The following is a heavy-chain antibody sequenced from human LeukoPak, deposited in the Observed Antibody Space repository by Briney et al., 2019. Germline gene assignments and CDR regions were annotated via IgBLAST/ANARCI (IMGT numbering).Heavy chain of an antibody. CDR1: GFTFDDYA. V-gene: IGHV3-9*01. J-gene: IGHJ4*02. Sequence: GGSLRLSCAASGFTFDDYAMHWVRQAPGKGLEWVSGISWNSGSIGYADSVKGRFTISRDNAKNSLYLQMNSLRAEDTALFYCAKVSDYYDSSGYFDYWGQGTLVTVSS. CDR3: AKVSDYYDSSGYFDY. D-gene: IGHD3-22*01. CDR2: ISWNSGSI.